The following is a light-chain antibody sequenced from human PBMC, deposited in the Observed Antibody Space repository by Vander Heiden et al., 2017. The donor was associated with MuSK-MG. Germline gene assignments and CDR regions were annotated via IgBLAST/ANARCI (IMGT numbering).Light chain of an antibody. CDR1: QSVSQSVSDENY. CDR3: QQFYTVSHRT. CDR2: WAF. Sequence: DIVSIQSLMSLDVSLGERATINCKSSQSVSQSVSDENYLAWYQQQPGQPPKLLISWAFSLESEVPDRFSGGGSGRDFPLTIRNLQDEDVAVYYCQQFYTVSHRTFGQGTRVEV. J-gene: IGKJ1*01. V-gene: IGKV4-1*01.